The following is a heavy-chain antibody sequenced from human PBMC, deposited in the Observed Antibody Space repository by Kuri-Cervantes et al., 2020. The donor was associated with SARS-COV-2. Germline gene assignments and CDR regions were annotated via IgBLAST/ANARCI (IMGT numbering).Heavy chain of an antibody. CDR3: ARVPIAAPEY. V-gene: IGHV4-30-4*08. CDR1: GGSISSGDYY. J-gene: IGHJ4*02. Sequence: LRLSCTVSGGSISSGDYYWSWIRQPPGKGLEWIGYIYYSGSTYYNPSLKSRVTISVDTSKNQFSLKLSSVSAADTAVYYCARVPIAAPEYWGQGTLVTVSS. CDR2: IYYSGST. D-gene: IGHD6-13*01.